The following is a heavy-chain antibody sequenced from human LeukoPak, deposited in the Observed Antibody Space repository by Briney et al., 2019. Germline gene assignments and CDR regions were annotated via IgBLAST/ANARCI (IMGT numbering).Heavy chain of an antibody. CDR3: ARDYFDIVVVVAASEGGGMDV. V-gene: IGHV1-2*04. CDR1: GYTFTGYY. CDR2: INPNSGGT. J-gene: IGHJ6*02. D-gene: IGHD2-15*01. Sequence: ASVKVSCKASGYTFTGYYMHWVRQAPGQGLEWMGWINPNSGGTNYAQKFQGWVTMTRDTSIRTAYMELSRLRSDDTAVYYRARDYFDIVVVVAASEGGGMDVWGQGTTVTVSS.